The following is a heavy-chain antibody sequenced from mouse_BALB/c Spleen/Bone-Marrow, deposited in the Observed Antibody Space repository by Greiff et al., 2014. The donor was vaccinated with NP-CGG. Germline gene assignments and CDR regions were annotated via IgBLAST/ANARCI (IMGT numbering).Heavy chain of an antibody. J-gene: IGHJ4*01. CDR3: ARGGTMISTDAMDY. Sequence: LVKTGASVKISCKASGYSFTGYYMHWVKQSHGKSLEWIGYISCYNGATRYNQKFKGKATFTVDTSSSTAHMQFNSLTPEDSAVYFCARGGTMISTDAMDYWGQGTSVTVSS. CDR2: ISCYNGAT. CDR1: GYSFTGYY. D-gene: IGHD2-4*01. V-gene: IGHV1S34*01.